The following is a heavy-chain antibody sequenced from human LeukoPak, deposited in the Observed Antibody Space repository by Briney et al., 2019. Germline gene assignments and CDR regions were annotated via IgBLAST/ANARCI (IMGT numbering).Heavy chain of an antibody. D-gene: IGHD6-19*01. Sequence: PGGSLRLSCAASGFTFSSYWMSWVRQAPGKGLEWVANIKQDGSEKYYVDSVKSRFTISRDNAKNSLYLQMNSLRAEDTAVYYCARDQRVAAPDMRRFYFDYWGQGTLVTVSS. J-gene: IGHJ4*02. V-gene: IGHV3-7*01. CDR3: ARDQRVAAPDMRRFYFDY. CDR1: GFTFSSYW. CDR2: IKQDGSEK.